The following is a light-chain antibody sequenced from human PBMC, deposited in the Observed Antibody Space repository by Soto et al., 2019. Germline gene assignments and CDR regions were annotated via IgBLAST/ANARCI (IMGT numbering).Light chain of an antibody. J-gene: IGKJ5*01. CDR2: GIS. CDR3: PQHGQRPIT. Sequence: EIVMTQSPAALAVSLGERVTRSCKTSQSVSSSYLAWYQQKPGQAPRLLIYGISKRATDIPDRFSGSGSGTEFTLTISSLQPEDFATYYCPQHGQRPITFGQGTQLEIK. CDR1: QSVSSSY. V-gene: IGKV3D-15*01.